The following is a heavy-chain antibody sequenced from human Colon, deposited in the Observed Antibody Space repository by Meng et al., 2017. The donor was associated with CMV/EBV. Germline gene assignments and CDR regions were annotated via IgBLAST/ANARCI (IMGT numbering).Heavy chain of an antibody. CDR2: IRSSSNSI. Sequence: GGSLRLSCVGSGFSFSDFIMTWVRQAPGKGLEWIASIRSSSNSIRCADSVKGRFTISRDNAKNSVDLQMNGLTGDDTAVYYCARDGGSGSYYMSVDGMDVWGQGTTVTVSS. CDR3: ARDGGSGSYYMSVDGMDV. J-gene: IGHJ6*02. V-gene: IGHV3-48*04. D-gene: IGHD3-10*01. CDR1: GFSFSDFI.